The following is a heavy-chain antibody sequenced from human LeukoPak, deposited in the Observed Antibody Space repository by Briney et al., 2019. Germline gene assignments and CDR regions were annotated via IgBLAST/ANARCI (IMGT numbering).Heavy chain of an antibody. V-gene: IGHV4-34*01. CDR2: INHSGST. D-gene: IGHD6-19*01. CDR3: ARETYSSGWYCED. J-gene: IGHJ4*02. Sequence: SETLSLTCAVYGGSFSDYYWSWIRQPPGKGLEWIGEINHSGSTNYNPSLKSRVTISVDTSKNQFSLKLSSVTAADTAVYYCARETYSSGWYCEDWGQGTLVTVSS. CDR1: GGSFSDYY.